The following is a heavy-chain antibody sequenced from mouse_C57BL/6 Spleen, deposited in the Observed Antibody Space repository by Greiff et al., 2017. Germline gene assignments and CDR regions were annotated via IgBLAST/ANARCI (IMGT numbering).Heavy chain of an antibody. CDR3: ARNYYGSSPVGYFDY. J-gene: IGHJ2*01. D-gene: IGHD1-1*01. CDR1: GYTFTSYW. Sequence: QVQLQQPGAELVRPGSSVKLSCKASGYTFTSYWMHWVKQRPIHGLEWIGNIDPSDSETHYNQKFKDKATLTVDKSSSTAYMQLSSLTSEDSAVYYCARNYYGSSPVGYFDYWGQGTTLTVSS. V-gene: IGHV1-52*01. CDR2: IDPSDSET.